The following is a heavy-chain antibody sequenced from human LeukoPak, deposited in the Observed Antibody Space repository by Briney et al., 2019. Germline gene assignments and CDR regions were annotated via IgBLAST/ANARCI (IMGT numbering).Heavy chain of an antibody. V-gene: IGHV1-2*02. CDR3: AREASYGSYYYGMDV. D-gene: IGHD5-18*01. Sequence: ASVKVSCKASGGTFSSYAISWVRQAPGQGLEWMGWINPNSGGTNYAQKFQGRVTMTRDTSISTAYMELSRLRSDDTAVYYCAREASYGSYYYGMDVWGQGTTVTVSS. J-gene: IGHJ6*02. CDR2: INPNSGGT. CDR1: GGTFSSYA.